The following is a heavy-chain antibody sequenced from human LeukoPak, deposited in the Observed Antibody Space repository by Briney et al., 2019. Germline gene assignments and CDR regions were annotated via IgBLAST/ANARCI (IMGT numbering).Heavy chain of an antibody. Sequence: ASVKVSCTASGYTFTSYYIHWVRQAPGQGLEWMGIINPAGGSTTYAQKFQGSRLTLTRDTSTSTVYMELSSLSSEDTAVYYCARGRGVHDSHTYDYFDYWGQGSLVTVSS. V-gene: IGHV1-46*01. CDR1: GYTFTSYY. CDR3: ARGRGVHDSHTYDYFDY. J-gene: IGHJ4*02. D-gene: IGHD3-22*01. CDR2: INPAGGST.